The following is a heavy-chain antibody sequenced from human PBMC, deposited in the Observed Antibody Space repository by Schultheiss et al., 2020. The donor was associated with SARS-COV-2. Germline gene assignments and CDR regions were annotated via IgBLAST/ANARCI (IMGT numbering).Heavy chain of an antibody. Sequence: GESLKISCAASTFAFNSYTMSWVRQAPGKGLEWVSYISGSASTIYYADSVKGRFTISRDNAKNSLYLQMNSLRAEDTAVYYCAKDRSVVVVVAATLDYWGQGTLVTVSS. CDR2: ISGSASTI. CDR1: TFAFNSYT. J-gene: IGHJ4*02. D-gene: IGHD2-15*01. V-gene: IGHV3-48*04. CDR3: AKDRSVVVVVAATLDY.